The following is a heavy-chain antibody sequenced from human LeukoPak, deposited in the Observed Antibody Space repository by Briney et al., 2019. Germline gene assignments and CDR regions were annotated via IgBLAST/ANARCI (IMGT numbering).Heavy chain of an antibody. CDR3: ARGDVYFDS. CDR2: IGASNRNT. CDR1: GYTFTSYG. V-gene: IGHV1-18*01. Sequence: GASVKVSCKASGYTFTSYGINWVRQAPGQGLEWMGWIGASNRNTNYAQKFQGRVTMTTDTSTSTAYMELRSLTSDDTAVYHCARGDVYFDSWGQGTLVTVSS. J-gene: IGHJ4*02. D-gene: IGHD5-24*01.